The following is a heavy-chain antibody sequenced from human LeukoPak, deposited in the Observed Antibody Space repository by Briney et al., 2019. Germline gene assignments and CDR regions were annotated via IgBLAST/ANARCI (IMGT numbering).Heavy chain of an antibody. Sequence: PGGSLRLSCAASGFTFSIYGMHWVRQAPGKGLEWVAVISNDGISKHYGDSVKGRFTISRDNSKNTLYLQMNSLRAEDTVVYYCVSPGYDSSGRAGIGAFDIWGQGTMVTVSS. CDR2: ISNDGISK. D-gene: IGHD3-22*01. CDR3: VSPGYDSSGRAGIGAFDI. V-gene: IGHV3-30*03. J-gene: IGHJ3*02. CDR1: GFTFSIYG.